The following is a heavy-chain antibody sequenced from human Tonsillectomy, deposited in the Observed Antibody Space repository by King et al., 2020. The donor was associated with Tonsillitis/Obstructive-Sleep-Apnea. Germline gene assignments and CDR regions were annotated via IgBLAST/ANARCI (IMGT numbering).Heavy chain of an antibody. D-gene: IGHD6-13*01. J-gene: IGHJ3*02. CDR3: ASHSIAAAGTPGTFDI. CDR2: IWYDGSNK. Sequence: VQLVESGGGVVQPGRSLRLSCAASGFTFSSYGMHWVRQAPGKGLEWVAVIWYDGSNKYYADSVKGRFTISRDNSKNTLYLQMNSLRAEATAVYYCASHSIAAAGTPGTFDIWGQGTMVTVSS. CDR1: GFTFSSYG. V-gene: IGHV3-33*01.